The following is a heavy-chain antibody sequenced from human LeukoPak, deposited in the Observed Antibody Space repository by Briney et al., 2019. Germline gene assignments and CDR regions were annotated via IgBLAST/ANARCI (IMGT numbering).Heavy chain of an antibody. V-gene: IGHV3-23*01. D-gene: IGHD7-27*01. Sequence: GGSLRHSCVASGFTFNKFAMTWVRQAPGRGPEWVSGINDIGDTAYYADSVKGRFTISRDNSKNTVYLETKSLRVEDTALYYCVTGCWGSTFHIWGQGTMVTVSS. J-gene: IGHJ3*02. CDR3: VTGCWGSTFHI. CDR1: GFTFNKFA. CDR2: INDIGDTA.